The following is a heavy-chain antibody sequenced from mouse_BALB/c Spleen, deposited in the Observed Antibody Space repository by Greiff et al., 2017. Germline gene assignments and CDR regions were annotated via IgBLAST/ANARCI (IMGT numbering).Heavy chain of an antibody. CDR3: AREWSRYAMDY. Sequence: VKLVESGPGLVAPSQSLSITCTVSGFSLTSYGVHWVRQPPGKGLEWLGVIWAGGSTNYNSALMSRLSISKDNSKSQVFLKMNSLQTDDTAMYYCAREWSRYAMDYWGQGTSVTVSS. CDR1: GFSLTSYG. V-gene: IGHV2-9*02. D-gene: IGHD1-1*02. J-gene: IGHJ4*01. CDR2: IWAGGST.